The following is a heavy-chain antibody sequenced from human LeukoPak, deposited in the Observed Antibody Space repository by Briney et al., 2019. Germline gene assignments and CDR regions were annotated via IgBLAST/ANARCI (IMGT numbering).Heavy chain of an antibody. J-gene: IGHJ4*02. CDR3: ARNSLTRFGGYDFWSGDFDY. D-gene: IGHD3-3*01. V-gene: IGHV3-23*01. CDR1: GFTFSSNA. Sequence: PGGSLRLSCAASGFTFSSNAMSWVRQAPGKGLEWVSGISYSGGSTYYADSVKGRFTISRDNAKNSLYLQMNSLRAEDTAVYYCARNSLTRFGGYDFWSGDFDYWGQGTLVTVSS. CDR2: ISYSGGST.